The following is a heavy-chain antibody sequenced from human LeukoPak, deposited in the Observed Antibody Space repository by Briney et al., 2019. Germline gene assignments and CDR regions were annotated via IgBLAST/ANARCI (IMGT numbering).Heavy chain of an antibody. D-gene: IGHD3-22*01. J-gene: IGHJ4*02. CDR3: ARLTGYMIEDYFDY. CDR2: ISGSGST. Sequence: SETLSLTCTVSGGSINSYWSWMRQPAGKGLEWIGRISGSGSTTYNPSLKSRLSISIDTSKNQFSLKLRSVTAADTAVYYCARLTGYMIEDYFDYWGQGTLVTVSS. V-gene: IGHV4-4*07. CDR1: GGSINSY.